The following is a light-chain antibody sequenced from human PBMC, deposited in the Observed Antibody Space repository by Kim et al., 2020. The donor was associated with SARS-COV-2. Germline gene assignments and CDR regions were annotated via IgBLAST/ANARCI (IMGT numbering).Light chain of an antibody. CDR2: TAS. Sequence: ASVGDRVTITCRASQSISTWLAWYQQKPGKAPKLLIYTASSLESGVPSRFSGSGSGTEFTLTISSLQPEDFATYHCQQFNSYPFTFGPGTKVDIK. J-gene: IGKJ3*01. V-gene: IGKV1-5*03. CDR3: QQFNSYPFT. CDR1: QSISTW.